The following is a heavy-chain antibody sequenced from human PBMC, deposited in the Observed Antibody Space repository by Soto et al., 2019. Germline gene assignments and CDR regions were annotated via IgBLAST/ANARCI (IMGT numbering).Heavy chain of an antibody. CDR3: AREASPRFLEWLLYSGPYYDFMDV. D-gene: IGHD3-3*01. J-gene: IGHJ6*03. V-gene: IGHV1-8*01. CDR1: GYTFTSYD. Sequence: GASVKVSCKASGYTFTSYDINWVRQATGQGLEWMGWMNPNSGNTGYAQKFQGRVTMTRNTSISTAYMELSSLRSEDTAVYYCAREASPRFLEWLLYSGPYYDFMDVWGKGSSVTGSS. CDR2: MNPNSGNT.